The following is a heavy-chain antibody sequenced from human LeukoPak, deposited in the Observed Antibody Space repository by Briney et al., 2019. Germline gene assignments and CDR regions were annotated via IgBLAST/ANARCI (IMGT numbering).Heavy chain of an antibody. CDR1: GFTVSSNY. CDR3: AKTLGTGQNYVGGFDP. V-gene: IGHV3-23*01. Sequence: PGGSLRLSCAASGFTVSSNYMSWVRQAPGKGLEWVSAISGSGGSTYYADSVKGRFTISRDNSENTLYLQMNSLRAEDTAVYYCAKTLGTGQNYVGGFDPWGQGTLVTVSS. J-gene: IGHJ5*02. CDR2: ISGSGGST. D-gene: IGHD1-7*01.